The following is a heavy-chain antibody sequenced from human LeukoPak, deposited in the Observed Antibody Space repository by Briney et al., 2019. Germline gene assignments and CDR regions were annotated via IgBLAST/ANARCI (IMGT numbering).Heavy chain of an antibody. V-gene: IGHV4-34*01. CDR3: ARATHRKNTMIVVVFDY. CDR1: GGSFSGYY. CDR2: INHSGST. Sequence: PSETLSLTCAVYGGSFSGYYWSWIRQPPGKGLEWIGEINHSGSTNYNPSLKSRVTISVDTSKNQFSLKLSSVTAADTAVYYCARATHRKNTMIVVVFDYWGQGTLVTVSS. J-gene: IGHJ4*02. D-gene: IGHD3-22*01.